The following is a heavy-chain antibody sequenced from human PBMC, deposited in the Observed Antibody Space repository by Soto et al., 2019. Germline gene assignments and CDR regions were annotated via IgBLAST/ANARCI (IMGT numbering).Heavy chain of an antibody. CDR2: ISGFGGSA. CDR1: GFIFSSYA. D-gene: IGHD6-13*01. Sequence: EVQLLESGGGLVQPGGSLGLSCATSGFIFSSYAMSWVRQAPGNGLEWVSTISGFGGSAYSADSVKGRFTISRDNSKNTLCLQMNGRRAEDTAVYYCAKESAYSSSWYNWFDPWGQGTLVTVSS. J-gene: IGHJ5*02. CDR3: AKESAYSSSWYNWFDP. V-gene: IGHV3-23*01.